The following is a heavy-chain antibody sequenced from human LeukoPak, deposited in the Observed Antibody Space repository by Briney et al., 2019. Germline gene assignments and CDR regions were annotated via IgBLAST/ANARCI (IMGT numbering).Heavy chain of an antibody. V-gene: IGHV1-2*02. CDR1: GYTFTDYY. J-gene: IGHJ4*02. CDR3: AREKIGSGYDQDLDY. Sequence: ASVKVSCKASGYTFTDYYIHWVRQAPGQGLEGMGWINPADGGTKFAQNFQVRVTMTSDTSISTAYMELSSLRSDATAVYYCAREKIGSGYDQDLDYWGQGTMVTVSS. CDR2: INPADGGT. D-gene: IGHD5-12*01.